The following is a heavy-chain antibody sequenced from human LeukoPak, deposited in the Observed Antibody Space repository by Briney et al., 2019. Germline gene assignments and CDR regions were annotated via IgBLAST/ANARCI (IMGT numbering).Heavy chain of an antibody. Sequence: GGSLRLSCAASGFTFSSYGMHWVRQAPGKGLEWVAFIRYDGSNKYYADSVKGRFTISRDNSKNTLYLQMNSLRAEDTAVYYCASTQKYYFDYWGQGTLVTVSS. D-gene: IGHD5/OR15-5a*01. CDR1: GFTFSSYG. V-gene: IGHV3-30*02. CDR2: IRYDGSNK. CDR3: ASTQKYYFDY. J-gene: IGHJ4*02.